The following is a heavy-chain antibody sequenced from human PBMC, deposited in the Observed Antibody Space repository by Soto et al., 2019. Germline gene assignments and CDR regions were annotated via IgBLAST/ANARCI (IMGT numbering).Heavy chain of an antibody. D-gene: IGHD2-8*01. Sequence: GASVKVSCKASGYTFTGYYMHWVRQAPGQGLEWMGWINPNSGGTNYAQKFQGRVTMTRDASISTAYMELSRLRSDDTAVYYCARGESIVLMVYANVGGMDVWGHGTTVTVSS. CDR2: INPNSGGT. J-gene: IGHJ6*02. CDR1: GYTFTGYY. CDR3: ARGESIVLMVYANVGGMDV. V-gene: IGHV1-2*02.